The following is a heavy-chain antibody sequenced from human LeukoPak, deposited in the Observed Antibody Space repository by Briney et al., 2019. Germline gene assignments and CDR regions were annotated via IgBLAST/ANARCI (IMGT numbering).Heavy chain of an antibody. CDR1: GGSISSGDYS. CDR3: ARVGSDWNDVRYNWFDP. Sequence: SETLSPTCAVSGGSISSGDYSWSWIRQPPGKGLEWIGYIFQSGSTYYNPSLKGRVTISVDRSKNQFSLKLSSVTAADTAVYYCARVGSDWNDVRYNWFDPWGQGTLVTVSS. D-gene: IGHD1-1*01. CDR2: IFQSGST. V-gene: IGHV4-30-2*01. J-gene: IGHJ5*02.